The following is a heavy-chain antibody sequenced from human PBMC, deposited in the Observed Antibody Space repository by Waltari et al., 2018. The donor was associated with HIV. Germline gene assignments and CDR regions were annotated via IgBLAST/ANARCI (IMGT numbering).Heavy chain of an antibody. Sequence: VQMLESGGDLVQPGGSLRLSCAVSGLNFATSGLGWVRQAPGKGLGLVSGISSTWGRTYYAGSVKGRFIISRDNSKKTVTLQLQNLRLGDTALYYCATCHIGSGWYLKSPIRIWGQGTLVTVS. D-gene: IGHD6-19*01. CDR3: ATCHIGSGWYLKSPIRI. CDR1: GLNFATSG. V-gene: IGHV3-23*05. CDR2: ISSTWGRT. J-gene: IGHJ4*02.